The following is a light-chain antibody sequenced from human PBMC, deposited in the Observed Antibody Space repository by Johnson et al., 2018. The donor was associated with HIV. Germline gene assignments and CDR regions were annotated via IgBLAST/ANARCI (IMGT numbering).Light chain of an antibody. CDR2: ENN. V-gene: IGLV1-51*02. CDR1: SSNIGNNY. CDR3: GTWNSSLSVQNYV. Sequence: QSVLTQPPSVSAAPGQKVTISCSGSSSNIGNNYVSWYQQLPGTAPKLLIYENNKRPSGIPDRFSGSKFGTSATLGITGLQTGDEADYYCGTWNSSLSVQNYVFGTGTKVTVL. J-gene: IGLJ1*01.